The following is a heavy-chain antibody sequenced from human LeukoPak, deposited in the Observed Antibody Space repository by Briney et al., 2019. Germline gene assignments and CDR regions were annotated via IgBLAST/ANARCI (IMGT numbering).Heavy chain of an antibody. CDR2: IYHSGST. CDR3: AREVRDFDILTGYYKRYFDY. V-gene: IGHV4-30-2*01. J-gene: IGHJ4*02. D-gene: IGHD3-9*01. CDR1: GGSISSGGYS. Sequence: SETLSLTCAVSGGSISSGGYSWSWIRQPPGRGLEWIGYIYHSGSTYHNPSLKNPVTISLDRSKNQFSLKLSSVTAADTAVYYRAREVRDFDILTGYYKRYFDYWGQGTLVTVSS.